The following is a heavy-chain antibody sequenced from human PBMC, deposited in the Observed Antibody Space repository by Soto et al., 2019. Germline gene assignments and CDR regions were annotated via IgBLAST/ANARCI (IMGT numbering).Heavy chain of an antibody. J-gene: IGHJ4*02. D-gene: IGHD3-3*01. CDR2: IYYNGFT. CDR1: GGSISSNNYY. Sequence: QLQLHESGPVLVKPSETLSLTCSVSGGSISSNNYYWGWIRQPPGKGLEWIGSIYYNGFTYYNPSLKSRVTISVDTSKNQFSLKLTSVTATDTAVYYCARQGDFWSGSGDFDYWGQGILVPVSS. CDR3: ARQGDFWSGSGDFDY. V-gene: IGHV4-39*01.